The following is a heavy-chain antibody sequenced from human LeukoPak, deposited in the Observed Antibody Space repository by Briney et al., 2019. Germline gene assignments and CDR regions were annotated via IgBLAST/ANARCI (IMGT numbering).Heavy chain of an antibody. J-gene: IGHJ5*02. Sequence: PSETLSLTCIVSGGSISSGGYYWSWIRQHPGKGLEWIGYIYYSGSTYYNPSLKSRVTMSVDTSKNQFSLELSSVTAADTAVYYCARGFTSAISWFDPWGQGTLVTVSS. CDR3: ARGFTSAISWFDP. D-gene: IGHD2-2*01. V-gene: IGHV4-31*03. CDR1: GGSISSGGYY. CDR2: IYYSGST.